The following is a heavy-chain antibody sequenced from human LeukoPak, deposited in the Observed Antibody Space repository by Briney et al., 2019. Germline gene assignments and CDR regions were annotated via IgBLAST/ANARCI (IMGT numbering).Heavy chain of an antibody. CDR2: ISGSGGST. CDR1: GFTFSSYA. J-gene: IGHJ6*02. Sequence: GGSLRLSCAASGFTFSSYAMSWVRQAPGKGLEWVSAISGSGGSTYYADSVKGRFTISRDNSKNTLYLQMNSLRAEDTAVYYCATEGIAVAGTYYYGMDVWGQGTTVTVSS. D-gene: IGHD6-19*01. CDR3: ATEGIAVAGTYYYGMDV. V-gene: IGHV3-23*01.